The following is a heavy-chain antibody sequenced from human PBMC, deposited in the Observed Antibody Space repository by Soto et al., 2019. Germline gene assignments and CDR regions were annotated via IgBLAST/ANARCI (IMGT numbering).Heavy chain of an antibody. CDR2: ISISSGSK. CDR3: AAPIHGYYYDSGSYGY. J-gene: IGHJ4*02. V-gene: IGHV3-23*01. CDR1: GINFSKYG. Sequence: EGQLLQSGGGLVQPGGSLELSCAASGINFSKYGMSWVRQAPGKGLEWVSSISISSGSKYYADSVKGRFTISRDNSRSTLYLQMNSLRAEDTAMYYCAAPIHGYYYDSGSYGYWGQGTLVSVSS. D-gene: IGHD3-10*01.